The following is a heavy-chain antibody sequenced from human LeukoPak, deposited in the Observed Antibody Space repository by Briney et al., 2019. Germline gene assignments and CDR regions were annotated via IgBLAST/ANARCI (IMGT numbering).Heavy chain of an antibody. Sequence: ASVRVSCKASGYTFTAYYMHWVRQAPGQGLEWMGWINPNSGGTNYAQKFKGWVTLTRDTSINTTYMELSRLASDVTAVYFCARGTPGSYLGFWGQGTLVTVSP. J-gene: IGHJ4*02. CDR1: GYTFTAYY. CDR2: INPNSGGT. CDR3: ARGTPGSYLGF. V-gene: IGHV1-2*04. D-gene: IGHD3-16*02.